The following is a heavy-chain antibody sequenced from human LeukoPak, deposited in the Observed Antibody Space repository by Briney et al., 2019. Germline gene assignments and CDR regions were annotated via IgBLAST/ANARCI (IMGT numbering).Heavy chain of an antibody. D-gene: IGHD6-13*01. CDR3: ARADYSSSWFLDY. Sequence: SETLSLTCTVSGGSISSGGYYWSWIRQHPGKGLEWIGYIYYSGSTYYNPSLKSRVTISVDTSENQFSLKLTSVTAADTAVYYCARADYSSSWFLDYWGQGTLVTVSS. V-gene: IGHV4-31*03. CDR1: GGSISSGGYY. CDR2: IYYSGST. J-gene: IGHJ4*02.